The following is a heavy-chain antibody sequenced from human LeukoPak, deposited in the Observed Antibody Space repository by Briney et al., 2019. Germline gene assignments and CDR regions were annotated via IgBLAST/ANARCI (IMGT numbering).Heavy chain of an antibody. D-gene: IGHD3-22*01. J-gene: IGHJ3*02. Sequence: ASETLSLTCTVSGGSISSSSYYWGWIRQPPGKGLEWIVYIYYSGSTNYNPSLKSRVTISVDTSKNQFSLKLSSVTAADTAVYYCARSASYYYDSSGYYHDAFDIWGQGTMVTVSS. V-gene: IGHV4-61*05. CDR1: GGSISSSSYY. CDR3: ARSASYYYDSSGYYHDAFDI. CDR2: IYYSGST.